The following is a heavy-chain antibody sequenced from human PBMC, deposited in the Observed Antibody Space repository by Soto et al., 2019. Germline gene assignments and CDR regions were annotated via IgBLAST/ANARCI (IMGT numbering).Heavy chain of an antibody. CDR3: ARSGSGSGSYYRNWFDP. CDR2: IYTSGST. Sequence: TLSLTCTVSGGSISSYYWSWIRQPGGKGLEWIGRIYTSGSTNYNPSLKSRVTMSVDTSKNQFSLKLSSVTAADTAVYYCARSGSGSGSYYRNWFDPWGQGTLVTVSS. D-gene: IGHD3-10*01. J-gene: IGHJ5*02. V-gene: IGHV4-4*07. CDR1: GGSISSYY.